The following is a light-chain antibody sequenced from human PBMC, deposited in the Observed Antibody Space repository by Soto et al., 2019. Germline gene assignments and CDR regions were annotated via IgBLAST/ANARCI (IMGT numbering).Light chain of an antibody. J-gene: IGKJ1*01. V-gene: IGKV1-39*01. CDR3: QQSYKTPWT. Sequence: DIQMTQSPSSLSASLGDRVTNTYRANQDISSYLIWYQHKLGQAPKLLIHAASTLASGVPSRFSGSESGTDFTLTISGLEHEDSATYYCQQSYKTPWTFGQGTKVDIK. CDR2: AAS. CDR1: QDISSY.